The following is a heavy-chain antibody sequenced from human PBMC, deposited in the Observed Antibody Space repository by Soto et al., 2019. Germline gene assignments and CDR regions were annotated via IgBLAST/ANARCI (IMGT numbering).Heavy chain of an antibody. CDR3: AKGEYSGYELDY. CDR1: GFTFTSYA. CDR2: ISYDGINE. V-gene: IGHV3-30-3*01. Sequence: GGSLRLSCEASGFTFTSYAMHWVRQAPGKGLEWVAVISYDGINEYYADSVKGRFTISRDNSKNTLYLQMNSLRAEDTAVYYCAKGEYSGYELDYWGQGTLVTVSS. D-gene: IGHD5-12*01. J-gene: IGHJ4*02.